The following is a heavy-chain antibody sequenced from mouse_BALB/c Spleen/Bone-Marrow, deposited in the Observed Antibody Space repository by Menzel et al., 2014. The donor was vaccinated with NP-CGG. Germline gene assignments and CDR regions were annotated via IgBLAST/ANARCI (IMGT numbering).Heavy chain of an antibody. J-gene: IGHJ3*01. D-gene: IGHD2-2*01. CDR1: GFTFSTYA. CDR2: ISSGGSYT. CDR3: ARQGLRQAWFAY. Sequence: DVMLVESGGGLVKPGGSLKLSCAASGFTFSTYAMSWVRRTPEKRLEWVATISSGGSYTYYPDSVKGRFTISRDNAKNTLYLQMSSLRSEDTAMYYCARQGLRQAWFAYWGQGTLVTVSA. V-gene: IGHV5-9-3*01.